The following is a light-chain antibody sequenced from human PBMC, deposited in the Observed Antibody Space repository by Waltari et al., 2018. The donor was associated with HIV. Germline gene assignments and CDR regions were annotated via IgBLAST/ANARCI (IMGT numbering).Light chain of an antibody. CDR3: ATWDDSLNGRWV. Sequence: QSVLTQPPSASGTPGQRVTISCSGSSSQLGSNTVNWYQQLPGPAPKLLIYSNNQRPSGVPDRFSGSKSGTSASLAISGLQSEDEADYYCATWDDSLNGRWVFGGGTKLTVL. J-gene: IGLJ3*02. CDR2: SNN. CDR1: SSQLGSNT. V-gene: IGLV1-44*01.